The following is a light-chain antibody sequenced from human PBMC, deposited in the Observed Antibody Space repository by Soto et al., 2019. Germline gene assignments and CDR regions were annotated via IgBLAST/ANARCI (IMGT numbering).Light chain of an antibody. Sequence: QSALTQPASVSGSPGQSITISCAGTSSDLGGSEYVAWYQQHPGKAPKLMIYGVSNRPSGVSNRFSGSKSGNTASLTISGLQAEDEADYFCYSSRSSSTTFDVFGTGTKVTVL. CDR3: YSSRSSSTTFDV. V-gene: IGLV2-14*03. CDR1: SSDLGGSEY. J-gene: IGLJ1*01. CDR2: GVS.